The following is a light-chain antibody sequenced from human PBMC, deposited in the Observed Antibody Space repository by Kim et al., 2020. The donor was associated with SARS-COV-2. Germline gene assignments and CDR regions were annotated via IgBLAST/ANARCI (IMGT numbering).Light chain of an antibody. CDR3: QQYYNSPVT. V-gene: IGKV4-1*01. J-gene: IGKJ4*01. CDR1: HSVLYNSNNKNY. CDR2: WAS. Sequence: ATINCKSSHSVLYNSNNKNYLAWYQLKPGQPPKLLINWASTRESGVPDRFIGSGSGTDFTLTISSLQPADVAVYYCQQYYNSPVTFGGGTKVDIK.